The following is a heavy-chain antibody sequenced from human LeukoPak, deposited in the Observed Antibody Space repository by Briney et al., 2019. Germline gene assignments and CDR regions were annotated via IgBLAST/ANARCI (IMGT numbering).Heavy chain of an antibody. CDR3: ARDAWVGDSSGYYYYFDY. V-gene: IGHV3-66*01. CDR2: IYSGGST. D-gene: IGHD3-22*01. J-gene: IGHJ4*02. CDR1: GLTVSSNY. Sequence: GGSLRLSCAVTGLTVSSNYMSWVRQAPGKGPEWVSVIYSGGSTYYADSVKGRFTISRDNSKNTLYLQMNSLRAEDTAVYYCARDAWVGDSSGYYYYFDYWGQGTLVTVSS.